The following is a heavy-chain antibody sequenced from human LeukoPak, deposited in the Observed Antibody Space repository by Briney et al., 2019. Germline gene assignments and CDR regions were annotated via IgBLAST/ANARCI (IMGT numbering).Heavy chain of an antibody. Sequence: ASVKVSCKASGGTFSSYAISWVRQAPGQGLEWMGGIIPIFGTANYARKFQGRVTITADESTSTAYMELSGLRSEDTAVYYCARDSVVGQGFDPWGQGTLVTVSS. CDR2: IIPIFGTA. D-gene: IGHD2-15*01. CDR1: GGTFSSYA. J-gene: IGHJ5*02. V-gene: IGHV1-69*13. CDR3: ARDSVVGQGFDP.